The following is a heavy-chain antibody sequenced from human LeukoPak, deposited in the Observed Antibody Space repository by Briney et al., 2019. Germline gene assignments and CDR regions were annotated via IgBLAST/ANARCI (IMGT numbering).Heavy chain of an antibody. Sequence: ASVKVSCKASGYTFTSYGISWVRQAPGQGLEWMGWISAYNGNTNYAQKLQGRVTMTTDTSTSTAYMELRSLRSDDTAVYYCASGVGRSTSWRGYYYGMDVWGQGTTVTVSS. CDR3: ASGVGRSTSWRGYYYGMDV. CDR1: GYTFTSYG. CDR2: ISAYNGNT. J-gene: IGHJ6*02. D-gene: IGHD2-2*01. V-gene: IGHV1-18*01.